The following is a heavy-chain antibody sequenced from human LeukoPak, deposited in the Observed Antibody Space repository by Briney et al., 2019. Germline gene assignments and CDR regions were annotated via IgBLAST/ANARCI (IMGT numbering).Heavy chain of an antibody. Sequence: GGSLRLSCAASGFTFSSYSMNWVRQAPGKGLEWVSYISSSGSTIYYADSVKGRFTISRDNAKNSLYLQMNSLRAEDTAAYYCARGKYYDILTGYYGYWGQGTLVTVSS. J-gene: IGHJ4*02. CDR3: ARGKYYDILTGYYGY. CDR1: GFTFSSYS. V-gene: IGHV3-48*04. CDR2: ISSSGSTI. D-gene: IGHD3-9*01.